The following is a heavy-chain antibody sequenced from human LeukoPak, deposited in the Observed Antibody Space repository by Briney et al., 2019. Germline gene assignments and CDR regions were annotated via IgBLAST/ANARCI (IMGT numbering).Heavy chain of an antibody. D-gene: IGHD3-10*01. CDR3: ARVRWFGELSPLDY. V-gene: IGHV3-7*01. CDR2: IQQDGSEK. CDR1: GFTFSSDW. J-gene: IGHJ4*02. Sequence: GGSLRLSCAASGFTFSSDWMSWVRQAPGKGLEWVANIQQDGSEKYYVASVKGRFTICRDNAKNSLYLQMNSLRAEDTAVYYCARVRWFGELSPLDYWGQGTLVTVSS.